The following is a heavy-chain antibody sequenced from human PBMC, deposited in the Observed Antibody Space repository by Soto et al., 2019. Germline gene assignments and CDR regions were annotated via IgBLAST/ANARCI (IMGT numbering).Heavy chain of an antibody. J-gene: IGHJ4*02. D-gene: IGHD6-13*01. CDR1: GGSISTSNW. V-gene: IGHV4-4*02. Sequence: SETLSLTCAGSGGSISTSNWWSWVRQPPGKGLEWIGEVYRTGSTNYNPSLESRLTISVDRSKNQFSLKLTSVTAADTAVYYCARARATIAAAAIFDCWGQGTLVTVSS. CDR2: VYRTGST. CDR3: ARARATIAAAAIFDC.